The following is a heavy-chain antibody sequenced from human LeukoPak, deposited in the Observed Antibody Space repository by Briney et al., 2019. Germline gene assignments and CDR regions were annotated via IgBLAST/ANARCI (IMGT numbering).Heavy chain of an antibody. J-gene: IGHJ4*02. CDR3: ARRERYSSGWSFDY. V-gene: IGHV4-38-2*01. CDR1: GYSISSGYY. CDR2: IYHSGST. D-gene: IGHD6-19*01. Sequence: SETLSLTCAVSGYSISSGYYWGWIRQPPGKGLEWIGSIYHSGSTYYNPSLKSRLTISVDTSKNQFSLKLSSVTAADTDVYYCARRERYSSGWSFDYWGQGTLVTVSS.